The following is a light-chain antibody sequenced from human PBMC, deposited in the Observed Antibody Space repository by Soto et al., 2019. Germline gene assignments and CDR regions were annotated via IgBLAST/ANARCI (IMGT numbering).Light chain of an antibody. J-gene: IGKJ5*01. CDR1: QDITNY. Sequence: DIQMTQSPSSLSASVGDTVTITGQASQDITNYLNWYQQKPGKAPKLLISDASTLETGVTSRFSGSGSGTDFALTISSLQPEDIATYYCQPYDNLPITVGQGTRLEIK. CDR2: DAS. CDR3: QPYDNLPIT. V-gene: IGKV1-33*01.